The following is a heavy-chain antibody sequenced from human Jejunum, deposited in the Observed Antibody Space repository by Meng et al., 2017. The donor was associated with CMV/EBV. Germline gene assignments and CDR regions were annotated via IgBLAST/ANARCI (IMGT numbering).Heavy chain of an antibody. CDR2: IRQDGSDR. D-gene: IGHD2-15*01. V-gene: IGHV3-7*01. Sequence: FSFSTYWRSWVRQAPGYGLQWLDNIRQDGSDRYYVDSVRGRFTISRDNAQNSLYLQINSLRAEDSAVYYCVRGDGSIHASRLLDYWGQGTLVTVSS. J-gene: IGHJ4*02. CDR3: VRGDGSIHASRLLDY. CDR1: FSFSTYW.